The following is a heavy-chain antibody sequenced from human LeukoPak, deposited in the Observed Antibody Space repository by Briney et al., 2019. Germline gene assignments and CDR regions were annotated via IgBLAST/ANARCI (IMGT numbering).Heavy chain of an antibody. V-gene: IGHV4-59*08. D-gene: IGHD3-10*01. J-gene: IGHJ5*02. CDR1: GGSISSNY. Sequence: PSETLSLTCTVSGGSISSNYWSWIRQPPGKGLEWIGYIHYSGSTNYNPSLKSRVTISVDTSKNQFSLKLSSVTAADTAVYYCARGIITMVRGVIRFGFDPWGQGTLVTVSS. CDR3: ARGIITMVRGVIRFGFDP. CDR2: IHYSGST.